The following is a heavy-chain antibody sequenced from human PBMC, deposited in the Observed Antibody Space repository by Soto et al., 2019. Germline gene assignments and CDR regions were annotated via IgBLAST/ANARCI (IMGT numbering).Heavy chain of an antibody. Sequence: QVQLQESGPGLVKPSQTLSLTCTVSGGSISSGGYYWSWIRQHPGKGLEWIGYIYYSGSTYYNPSLKSRVTMSVDTSKNQFSLKLSSVTAADTAVYYWARGGCSGGSCLIDYWGQGTLVTVSS. CDR2: IYYSGST. V-gene: IGHV4-31*03. CDR1: GGSISSGGYY. J-gene: IGHJ4*02. D-gene: IGHD2-15*01. CDR3: ARGGCSGGSCLIDY.